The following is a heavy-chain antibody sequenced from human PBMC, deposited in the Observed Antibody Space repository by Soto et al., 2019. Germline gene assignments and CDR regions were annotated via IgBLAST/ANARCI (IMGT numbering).Heavy chain of an antibody. CDR1: GGSISPGDYY. D-gene: IGHD3-22*01. J-gene: IGHJ6*02. CDR2: IYYSGST. Sequence: SEALSLTSRFSGGSISPGDYYWSWIRQHPGKGLEWIGYIYYSGSTYYNPSLKSRVTISVDTSKNQFSLKLSSVTAADTAVYYCARVRPEYYYDSSGDYYYGMDVWGQGTTVT. CDR3: ARVRPEYYYDSSGDYYYGMDV. V-gene: IGHV4-30-4*01.